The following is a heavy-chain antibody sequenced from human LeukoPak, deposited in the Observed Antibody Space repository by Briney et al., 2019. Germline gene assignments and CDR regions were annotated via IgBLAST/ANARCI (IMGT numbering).Heavy chain of an antibody. Sequence: PSETLSLTCTVSGGSISSGSYYWSWIRQPAGKGLEWIGRIYTSGSTNYNPSLKSRVTISVDTSKNQFSLKLSSVTAADTAVYYCARDNYYGSGSYYNVHWFDPWGQGTLVTVSS. CDR1: GGSISSGSYY. J-gene: IGHJ5*02. V-gene: IGHV4-61*02. D-gene: IGHD3-10*01. CDR3: ARDNYYGSGSYYNVHWFDP. CDR2: IYTSGST.